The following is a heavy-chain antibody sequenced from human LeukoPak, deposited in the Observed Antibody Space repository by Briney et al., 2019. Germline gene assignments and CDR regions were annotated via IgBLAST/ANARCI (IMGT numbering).Heavy chain of an antibody. CDR1: GYTFTSYG. Sequence: ASVTVSCKASGYTFTSYGISWVRQAPGQGLEGMGWINPNSGGTNYAQKFQGRVTITRDTSISTAYMELSRLRSDDTAVYYCARETYGSGSDYWGQGTLVTVSS. V-gene: IGHV1-2*02. CDR2: INPNSGGT. J-gene: IGHJ4*02. D-gene: IGHD3-10*01. CDR3: ARETYGSGSDY.